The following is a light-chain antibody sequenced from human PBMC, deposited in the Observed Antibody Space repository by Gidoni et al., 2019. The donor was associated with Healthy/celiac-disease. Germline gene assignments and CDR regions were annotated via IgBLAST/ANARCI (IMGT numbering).Light chain of an antibody. CDR1: QSSSSS. J-gene: IGKJ2*01. CDR2: AAS. CDR3: QQSYSTPRT. V-gene: IGKV1-39*01. Sequence: DIQMTQSPSSLSASVGDRVTITCRASQSSSSSLNWYQQKPGKAPKLLIYAASRLQSGVPSRFSGSVSGTDFTLTISSLQPEDFATYYCQQSYSTPRTFGQGTKLEIK.